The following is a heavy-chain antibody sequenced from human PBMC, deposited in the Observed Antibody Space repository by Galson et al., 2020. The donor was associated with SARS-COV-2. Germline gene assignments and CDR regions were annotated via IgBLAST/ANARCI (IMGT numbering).Heavy chain of an antibody. V-gene: IGHV3-66*01. CDR3: ARLSIAVAAPGFDY. Sequence: TGGSLRLSCAASGFTVSSNYMSWVRQAPGKGLEWVSVIYSGGSTYYADSVKGRFTISRDNSKNTLYLQMNSLRAEDTAVYYCARLSIAVAAPGFDYWGQGTLVTVSS. D-gene: IGHD6-19*01. CDR1: GFTVSSNY. J-gene: IGHJ4*02. CDR2: IYSGGST.